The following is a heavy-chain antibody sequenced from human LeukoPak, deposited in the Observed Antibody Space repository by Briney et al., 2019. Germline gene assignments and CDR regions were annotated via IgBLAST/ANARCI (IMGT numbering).Heavy chain of an antibody. D-gene: IGHD2-2*01. J-gene: IGHJ4*02. Sequence: SETLSLTCTVSGGSISSYYWSWIRQPPVKGLEWIGYIYYSGSTNYNPSLKSRVTISVDTSKNQFSLKLSSVTAADTAVYYCARDRNTRYCSSTSCLGPFDYWGQGTLVTVSS. CDR3: ARDRNTRYCSSTSCLGPFDY. CDR2: IYYSGST. V-gene: IGHV4-59*12. CDR1: GGSISSYY.